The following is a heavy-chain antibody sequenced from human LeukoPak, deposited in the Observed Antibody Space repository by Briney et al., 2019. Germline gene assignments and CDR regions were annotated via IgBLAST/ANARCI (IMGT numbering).Heavy chain of an antibody. CDR3: ARYLYQLGDPFDP. Sequence: PSETLSLTCAVYGGSFSGYYWSWIRQPPGKGLEWIGYIYTSGSTNYNPSLKSRVTISVDTSKNQFSLKLSSVTAADTAVYYCARYLYQLGDPFDPWGQGTLVTVSS. V-gene: IGHV4-4*09. D-gene: IGHD2-2*01. J-gene: IGHJ5*02. CDR2: IYTSGST. CDR1: GGSFSGYY.